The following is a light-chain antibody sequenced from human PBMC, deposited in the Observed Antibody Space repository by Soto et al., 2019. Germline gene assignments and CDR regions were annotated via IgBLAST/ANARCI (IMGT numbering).Light chain of an antibody. CDR3: QQSNNWPWT. Sequence: ERVMTQSPATLSVSPGERATLSCRASQSVSSNLAWYQQKPGQAPRLLIYGASTRATGIPARFSGSGSGTEFTLTISSLQSEDFAVYYCQQSNNWPWTFGQGTKVDIK. J-gene: IGKJ1*01. CDR1: QSVSSN. V-gene: IGKV3-15*01. CDR2: GAS.